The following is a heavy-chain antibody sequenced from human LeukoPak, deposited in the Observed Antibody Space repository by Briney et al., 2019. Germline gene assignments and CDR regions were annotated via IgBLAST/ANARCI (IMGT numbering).Heavy chain of an antibody. CDR2: ISGSGTSI. D-gene: IGHD3-22*01. V-gene: IGHV3-11*04. CDR1: GFTFSDYY. Sequence: GGSLRLSCAASGFTFSDYYMSWIRQAPGKGLEWVSYISGSGTSIYYADSVKGRFIISRDNAKNSLYLQMNSLRAEDTAVYYCARHLCYDSSGYWCPFGNWFDPWGQGTLVTVSS. CDR3: ARHLCYDSSGYWCPFGNWFDP. J-gene: IGHJ5*02.